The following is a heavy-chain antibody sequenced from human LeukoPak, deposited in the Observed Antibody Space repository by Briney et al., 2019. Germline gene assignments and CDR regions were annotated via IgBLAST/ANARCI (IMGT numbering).Heavy chain of an antibody. CDR3: AKRGYGSGSSKYDDY. Sequence: GGSLRLSCAASGFTFSSYAMSWVRQAPGKGLEWASGISGSGASTSYADSVKGRFTISRDNSKNTLYLQMNSLRAEDTALYYCAKRGYGSGSSKYDDYWGQGTLVTVSS. CDR1: GFTFSSYA. CDR2: ISGSGAST. J-gene: IGHJ4*02. V-gene: IGHV3-23*01. D-gene: IGHD3-10*01.